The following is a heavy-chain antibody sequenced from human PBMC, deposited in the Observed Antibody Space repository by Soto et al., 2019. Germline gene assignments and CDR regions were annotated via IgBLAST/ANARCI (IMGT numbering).Heavy chain of an antibody. Sequence: EVQLLESGGGLVQPGGSLRLSCAASGFTFSSYAMSWVRQAPGKGLEWVSAISGSGGSTYYADSVKGRFTISRDNSKNTLYLQMNSLRAEDTAVYYCAKVPPIYDDYIWGSYRYYLDYWGQGHLVTVSS. V-gene: IGHV3-23*01. D-gene: IGHD3-16*02. CDR2: ISGSGGST. J-gene: IGHJ4*02. CDR3: AKVPPIYDDYIWGSYRYYLDY. CDR1: GFTFSSYA.